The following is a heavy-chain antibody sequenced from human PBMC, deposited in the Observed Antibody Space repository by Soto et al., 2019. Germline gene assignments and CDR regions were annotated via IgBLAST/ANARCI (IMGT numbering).Heavy chain of an antibody. CDR3: ARLPHSSSWYSYYYGMDV. V-gene: IGHV5-10-1*01. CDR2: IDPSDSYT. Sequence: HGESLKISCKGSGYSFTTYWISWVRQMPGKGLEWMGRIDPSDSYTNYSPSFQGHVTISADKSISTAYLQWSSLKASDTAMYYCARLPHSSSWYSYYYGMDVWGQGTTVTVS. CDR1: GYSFTTYW. D-gene: IGHD6-13*01. J-gene: IGHJ6*02.